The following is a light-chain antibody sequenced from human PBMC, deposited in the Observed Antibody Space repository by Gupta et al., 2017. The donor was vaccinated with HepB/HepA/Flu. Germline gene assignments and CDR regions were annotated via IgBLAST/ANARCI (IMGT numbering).Light chain of an antibody. Sequence: SYVLTQPPSVSVAPGKTAKITCGGNNIGGKSVHWYKQKPGHAPGLVVYDDSDRPSGIPDRGSASNSANTATPHTNGVEAGDDADDYYQVWDSPSDQVFGTGTKLTVL. CDR1: NIGGKS. CDR2: DDS. J-gene: IGLJ1*01. V-gene: IGLV3-21*03. CDR3: QVWDSPSDQV.